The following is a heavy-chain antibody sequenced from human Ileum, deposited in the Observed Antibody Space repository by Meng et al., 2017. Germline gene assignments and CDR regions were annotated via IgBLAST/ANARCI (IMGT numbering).Heavy chain of an antibody. CDR3: ARDGGAAPDYFDY. D-gene: IGHD3-16*01. J-gene: IGHJ4*02. CDR1: GDSVSSNSAA. CDR2: TYYRSKWYN. Sequence: QVHLQQAVPGLVMPSQTLSLPCAIPGDSVSSNSAAWNWIRQAPSRGLEWLGRTYYRSKWYNNYAVSVRSRISINPDTSKNQFSMQLNSVTHDDTAVYYCARDGGAAPDYFDYWGQGTLVTVSS. V-gene: IGHV6-1*01.